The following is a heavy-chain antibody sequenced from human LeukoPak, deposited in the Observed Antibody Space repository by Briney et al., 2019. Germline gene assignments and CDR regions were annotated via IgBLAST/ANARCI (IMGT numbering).Heavy chain of an antibody. CDR3: ARRSKMAKITDAFDI. CDR1: GGSISSYY. D-gene: IGHD5-24*01. Sequence: SETLSLACTVSGGSISSYYGSWIRQPPGKGLEWIGYIYYSGSTNYNPSLKSRVTISVDTSKNQFSLKLSSVTAADTAVYYCARRSKMAKITDAFDIWGQGTMVTVSS. J-gene: IGHJ3*02. CDR2: IYYSGST. V-gene: IGHV4-59*08.